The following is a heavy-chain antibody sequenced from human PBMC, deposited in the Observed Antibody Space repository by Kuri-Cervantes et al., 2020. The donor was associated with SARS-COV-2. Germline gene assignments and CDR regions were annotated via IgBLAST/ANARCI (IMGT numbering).Heavy chain of an antibody. CDR1: GFTFSSYS. CDR2: ISSSSSTI. CDR3: ARDDGGGDYRTLDY. Sequence: LSLTCAASGFTFSSYSMNWVRQAPGKGLEWVSYISSSSSTIYYADSVKGRFTISRDNAKNSLYLQMNSLRDEDTAVYYCARDDGGGDYRTLDYWGQGTLVTVSS. V-gene: IGHV3-48*02. J-gene: IGHJ4*02. D-gene: IGHD4-11*01.